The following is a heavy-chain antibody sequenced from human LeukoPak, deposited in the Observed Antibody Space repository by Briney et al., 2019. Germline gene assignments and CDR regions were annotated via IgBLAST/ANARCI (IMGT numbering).Heavy chain of an antibody. D-gene: IGHD5-24*01. CDR1: GGSFSSHG. CDR2: IIPIFGTA. CDR3: ARAPNVEMATIYFDY. V-gene: IGHV1-69*13. Sequence: ASVKVSCKASGGSFSSHGITWVRQAPGQGLEWMGGIIPIFGTANYAQKFQGRVTITADESTSTAYMELSSLRSEDTAVYYCARAPNVEMATIYFDYWGQGTLVTVSS. J-gene: IGHJ4*02.